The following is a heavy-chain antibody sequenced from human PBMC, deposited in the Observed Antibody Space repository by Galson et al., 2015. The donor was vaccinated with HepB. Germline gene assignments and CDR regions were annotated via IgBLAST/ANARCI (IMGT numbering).Heavy chain of an antibody. D-gene: IGHD3-3*01. J-gene: IGHJ5*02. CDR3: AKDRRITIFGVVVLPTGFDP. V-gene: IGHV3-23*01. Sequence: SLRLSCAASGFTFGNYVMSWVRQAPGKGLEWVSTISASGGTTYYADSVRGRFTISRDNSKNTLSLQMNSLRAEDTAVYFCAKDRRITIFGVVVLPTGFDPWGQGTLVTVSS. CDR2: ISASGGTT. CDR1: GFTFGNYV.